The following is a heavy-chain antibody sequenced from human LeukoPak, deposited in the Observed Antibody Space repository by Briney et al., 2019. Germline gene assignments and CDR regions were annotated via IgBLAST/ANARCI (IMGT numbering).Heavy chain of an antibody. Sequence: PGRSLRLSCAASGFTFSNYAMHWVRQAPGKGLEWVTVISYDGSNHYNADSVKGRFTVSRDNSKNTLYLQMNSLRAEDTAVYYCAKDNRGLGWLVLGWFDPWGQGTLVTVSS. V-gene: IGHV3-30*04. CDR1: GFTFSNYA. J-gene: IGHJ5*02. CDR3: AKDNRGLGWLVLGWFDP. D-gene: IGHD6-19*01. CDR2: ISYDGSNH.